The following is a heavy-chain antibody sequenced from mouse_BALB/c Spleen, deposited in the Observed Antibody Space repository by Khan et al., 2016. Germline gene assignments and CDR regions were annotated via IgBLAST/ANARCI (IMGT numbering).Heavy chain of an antibody. D-gene: IGHD3-1*01. Sequence: VQLQESGAELVRPGVSVKISCKGSGYTFTDYDMHWVKQSHAKSLEWIGVNSTYYGDASYNQKFKGKATMTVDKSSSTAYMELARLTSEDSAIYYCARQLGLREGFAYWGQGTLVTVSA. CDR3: ARQLGLREGFAY. V-gene: IGHV1S137*01. CDR1: GYTFTDYD. CDR2: NSTYYGDA. J-gene: IGHJ3*01.